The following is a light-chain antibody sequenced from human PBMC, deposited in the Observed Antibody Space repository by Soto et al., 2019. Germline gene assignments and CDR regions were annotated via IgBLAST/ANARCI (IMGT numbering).Light chain of an antibody. J-gene: IGKJ4*01. CDR3: QKYDGVPAT. CDR2: GAS. CDR1: QDISNT. V-gene: IGKV1-27*01. Sequence: XXVGDRVKITCRASQDISNTLAWYQQKPGKVPNLLIYGASXLQSGVPSRFSGSGSGTDFTLTISSLQSEDVATYYCQKYDGVPATFGGGTKVEIK.